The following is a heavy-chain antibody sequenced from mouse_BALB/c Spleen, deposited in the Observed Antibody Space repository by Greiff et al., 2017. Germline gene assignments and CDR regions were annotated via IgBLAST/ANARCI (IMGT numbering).Heavy chain of an antibody. CDR3: TKMDYYGSSYRLFFDY. V-gene: IGHV6-6*02. J-gene: IGHJ2*01. D-gene: IGHD1-1*01. Sequence: DVQLQESGGGLVQPGGSMKLSCVASGFTFSNYWMNWVRQSPEKGLEWVAEIRLKSNNYATHYAESVKGRFTISRDDSKSSVYLQMNNLRAEDTGIYYCTKMDYYGSSYRLFFDYWGQGTTLTVSS. CDR2: IRLKSNNYAT. CDR1: GFTFSNYW.